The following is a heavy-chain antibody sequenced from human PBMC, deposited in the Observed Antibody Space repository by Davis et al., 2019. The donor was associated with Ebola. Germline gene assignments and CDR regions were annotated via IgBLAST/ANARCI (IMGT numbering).Heavy chain of an antibody. J-gene: IGHJ4*02. D-gene: IGHD5-12*01. V-gene: IGHV3-30*18. CDR3: AKDLSGYDFLGPFDY. CDR2: ISYDGSNK. CDR1: GFTFSSYG. Sequence: PGGSLRLSCAASGFTFSSYGMHWVRQAPGKGLEWVAVISYDGSNKYYADSVKGRFTISRDNSKNTLYLQMNSLRAEDTAVYYCAKDLSGYDFLGPFDYWGQGTLVTVSS.